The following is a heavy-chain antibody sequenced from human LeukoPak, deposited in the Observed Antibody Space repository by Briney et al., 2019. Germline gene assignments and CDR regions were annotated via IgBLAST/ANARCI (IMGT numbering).Heavy chain of an antibody. J-gene: IGHJ5*02. CDR2: IYYSGST. D-gene: IGHD6-13*01. CDR3: ARVTQQQLVREGWFDP. Sequence: PSETLCLTCTVSGGSISSYYWSWIRQAPGKGLEWIGYIYYSGSTNYNPSLKSRVTISVDTSKNQFSLKLSSLTAADTAVYYCARVTQQQLVREGWFDPWGQGTLVTVSS. V-gene: IGHV4-59*12. CDR1: GGSISSYY.